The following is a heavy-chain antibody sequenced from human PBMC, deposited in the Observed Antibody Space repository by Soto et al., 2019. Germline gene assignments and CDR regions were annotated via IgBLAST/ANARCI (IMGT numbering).Heavy chain of an antibody. CDR2: ISAYNGNT. V-gene: IGHV1-18*01. Sequence: GASVKVSCKASGYTFTSYGISWVRQAPGQGLEWMGWISAYNGNTNYAQKLQGRVTMTTDTSTSTAYMELRSLRSDDTAVYYCARDVTIFGVVIIGIANFDYWGQGTLVTVSS. D-gene: IGHD3-3*01. CDR1: GYTFTSYG. CDR3: ARDVTIFGVVIIGIANFDY. J-gene: IGHJ4*02.